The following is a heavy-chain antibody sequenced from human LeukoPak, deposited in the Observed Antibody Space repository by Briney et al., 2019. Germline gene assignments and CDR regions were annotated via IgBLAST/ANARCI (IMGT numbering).Heavy chain of an antibody. CDR2: ISSSGSTI. CDR3: ARPHGGKNHYYDSSGYSPFDY. J-gene: IGHJ4*02. CDR1: GFTFSDYY. D-gene: IGHD3-22*01. V-gene: IGHV3-11*01. Sequence: GGSLRLSCAASGFTFSDYYMSWIRQAPGKGLEWVSYISSSGSTIYYADSVKGRFTISRDNAKNSLYLQMNSLRAEDTAVYYCARPHGGKNHYYDSSGYSPFDYWGQGTLVTVSS.